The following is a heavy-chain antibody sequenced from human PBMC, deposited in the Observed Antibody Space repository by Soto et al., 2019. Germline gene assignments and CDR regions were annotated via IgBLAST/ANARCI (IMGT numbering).Heavy chain of an antibody. CDR3: ARDRKSDYDFWSGYYRYWFDP. D-gene: IGHD3-3*01. V-gene: IGHV3-11*01. Sequence: GGSLRLSCAASGFTFSDYYMRWIRQAPGKGLEWVSYISSSGITIYYADSVKGRFTISMDNSKNSLYLQMNSLRAEDTAVYYCARDRKSDYDFWSGYYRYWFDPWGQGTLVTVSS. J-gene: IGHJ5*02. CDR1: GFTFSDYY. CDR2: ISSSGITI.